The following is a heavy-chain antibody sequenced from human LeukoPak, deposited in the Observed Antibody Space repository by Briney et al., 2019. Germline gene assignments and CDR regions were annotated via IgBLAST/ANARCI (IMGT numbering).Heavy chain of an antibody. CDR3: ARLYYDSSGYYQICYFDY. V-gene: IGHV4-39*01. D-gene: IGHD3-22*01. CDR1: GGSISSSSYY. CDR2: IYYSGST. Sequence: SETLSLTCTVSGGSISSSSYYWGWIRQPPGKGLEWIGSIYYSGSTYYNPSLKSRVTITVDTSKNQFSLNLSSVTAADTAVYYCARLYYDSSGYYQICYFDYWGQGTLVTVSS. J-gene: IGHJ4*02.